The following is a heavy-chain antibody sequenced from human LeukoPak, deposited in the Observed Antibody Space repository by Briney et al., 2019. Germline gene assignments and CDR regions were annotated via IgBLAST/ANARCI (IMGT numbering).Heavy chain of an antibody. CDR1: GGTFSSYA. J-gene: IGHJ4*02. CDR2: IIPIFGTA. D-gene: IGHD1-26*01. Sequence: GASVTVSCKASGGTFSSYAISWVRQAPGQGLEWMGGIIPIFGTANYAQKFQGRVTITADESTSTAYMELSSLRSEDTAVYYCARRIGGPIRGSYDYWGQGTLVTVSS. V-gene: IGHV1-69*13. CDR3: ARRIGGPIRGSYDY.